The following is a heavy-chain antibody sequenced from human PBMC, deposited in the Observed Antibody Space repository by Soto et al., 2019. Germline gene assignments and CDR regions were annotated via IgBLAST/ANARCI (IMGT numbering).Heavy chain of an antibody. Sequence: GASVKVSCKVSGYTLTELSMHWVRQAPGKGLEWMGGFDPEDGETIYAQKFQGRVTMTEDTSTDTAYMELSSLRSEDTAVYYCATDSVFMITFGGVNPFDYWGQGTLVTVSS. CDR2: FDPEDGET. CDR1: GYTLTELS. V-gene: IGHV1-24*01. J-gene: IGHJ4*02. D-gene: IGHD3-16*01. CDR3: ATDSVFMITFGGVNPFDY.